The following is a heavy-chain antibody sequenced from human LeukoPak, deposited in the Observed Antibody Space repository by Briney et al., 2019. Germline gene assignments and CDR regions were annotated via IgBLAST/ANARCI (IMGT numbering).Heavy chain of an antibody. CDR2: ISWNSGSI. CDR3: AKDHDYGGNSEGSYWYFDL. Sequence: PGRSLRLSCAASGFTFDDYAMHWVRHAPGKGLEWVSGISWNSGSIGYADSVKGRFTISRDNAKNSLYLQMNSLRAEDTALYYCAKDHDYGGNSEGSYWYFDLWGRGTLVTVSS. D-gene: IGHD4-23*01. V-gene: IGHV3-9*01. J-gene: IGHJ2*01. CDR1: GFTFDDYA.